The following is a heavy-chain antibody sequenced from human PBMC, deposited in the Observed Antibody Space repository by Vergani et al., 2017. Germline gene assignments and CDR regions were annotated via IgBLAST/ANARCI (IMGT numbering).Heavy chain of an antibody. CDR3: ARDRNYYYGSGSYRMDV. D-gene: IGHD3-10*01. V-gene: IGHV1-18*04. Sequence: QVQLVQSGAEVKKPGASVQVSCKASGYTFTSYDMHWVRQAPGQGLEWMGWISAYNGNTNYAQKLQGRVTMTTDTSTSTAYMELRSLRSDDTAVYYCARDRNYYYGSGSYRMDVWGQGTTVTVSS. CDR2: ISAYNGNT. CDR1: GYTFTSYD. J-gene: IGHJ6*02.